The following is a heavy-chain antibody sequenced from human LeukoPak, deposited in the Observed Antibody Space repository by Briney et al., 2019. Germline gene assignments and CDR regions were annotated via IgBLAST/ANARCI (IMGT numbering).Heavy chain of an antibody. Sequence: ASVKVSCKASGYTFTSYHMHWVRQATGQGLEWMGIINPSGGSTSYAQRFQGRVTMTRDTSTSTVYMELSSLRSEDTAVYYCARDYVGFSYGYYGMDVWGQGTTVTVSS. J-gene: IGHJ6*02. CDR1: GYTFTSYH. CDR2: INPSGGST. V-gene: IGHV1-46*01. D-gene: IGHD5-18*01. CDR3: ARDYVGFSYGYYGMDV.